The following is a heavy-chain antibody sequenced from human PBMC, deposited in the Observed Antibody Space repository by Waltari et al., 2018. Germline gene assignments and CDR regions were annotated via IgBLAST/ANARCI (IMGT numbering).Heavy chain of an antibody. CDR2: IYTSGGT. J-gene: IGHJ3*02. Sequence: QVQLQESGPGLVKPSQTLSLTCTVSGGSISSGSYYWSWIRQPAGKGLEWIGYIYTSGGTNYNPSLKSRVTISVDTSKNQFSLKLSSVTAADTAVYYCARQMGIAVAGTGGAFDIWGQGTMVTVSS. V-gene: IGHV4-61*09. CDR1: GGSISSGSYY. CDR3: ARQMGIAVAGTGGAFDI. D-gene: IGHD6-19*01.